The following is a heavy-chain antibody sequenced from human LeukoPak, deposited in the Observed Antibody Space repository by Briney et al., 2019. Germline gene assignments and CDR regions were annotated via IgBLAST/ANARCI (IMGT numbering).Heavy chain of an antibody. CDR3: ASGSGSYYFVY. Sequence: SETLSLTCTVSRGSIRSYYWSWIRQSPEKRLEWIGSFYYGESTKYNPSLKSRVSISVDTSKTQVSLKLNSINAADTAVYYCASGSGSYYFVYWGKGVLVTVSS. D-gene: IGHD3-10*01. J-gene: IGHJ4*02. CDR2: FYYGEST. V-gene: IGHV4-59*01. CDR1: RGSIRSYY.